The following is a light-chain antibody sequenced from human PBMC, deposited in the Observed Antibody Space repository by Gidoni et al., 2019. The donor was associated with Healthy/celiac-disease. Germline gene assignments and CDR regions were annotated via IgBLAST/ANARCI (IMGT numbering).Light chain of an antibody. J-gene: IGLJ2*01. Sequence: SYVRTQPPSVSVAPGQTARMTCGGNNIGSKSGHGYQQKPGQAPVLVVYDDSDRPPGIPERFSCSTSWNTSTLTSSTVEAADEAAYYCQVWDSSSHHLVVFGGGTKLTVL. CDR3: QVWDSSSHHLVV. V-gene: IGLV3-21*02. CDR2: DDS. CDR1: NIGSKS.